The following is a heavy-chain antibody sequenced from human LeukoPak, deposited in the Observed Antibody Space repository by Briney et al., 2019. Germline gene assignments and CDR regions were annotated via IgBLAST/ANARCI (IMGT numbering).Heavy chain of an antibody. V-gene: IGHV4-34*01. CDR3: ARGIPRSLGYCSGGSCYRIDP. J-gene: IGHJ5*02. D-gene: IGHD2-15*01. CDR1: GGSFSGYY. CDR2: INHSGST. Sequence: SETLSLTCAVYGGSFSGYYWSWIRQPPGKGLEWIGEINHSGSTNYNPSLKSRVTISVDTSKNQFSLKLSSVTAADTAVYYCARGIPRSLGYCSGGSCYRIDPWGQGTLVTVSS.